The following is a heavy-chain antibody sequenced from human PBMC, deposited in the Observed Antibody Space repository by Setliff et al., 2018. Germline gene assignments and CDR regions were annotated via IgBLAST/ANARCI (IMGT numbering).Heavy chain of an antibody. J-gene: IGHJ4*02. CDR3: ARTHCTTTSCFYFHY. Sequence: SETLSLTCTVSGDSISSGSYHWSWIRKPAGKGLEWIGRIHPSGSTNYNPSLKSRVTISVDTSKNQFSLKVSSVTAADTAVYYCARTHCTTTSCFYFHYWGQGTVVTVS. CDR2: IHPSGST. CDR1: GDSISSGSYH. D-gene: IGHD2-2*01. V-gene: IGHV4-61*02.